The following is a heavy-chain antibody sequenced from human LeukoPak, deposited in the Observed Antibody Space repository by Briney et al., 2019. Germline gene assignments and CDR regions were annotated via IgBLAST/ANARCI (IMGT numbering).Heavy chain of an antibody. J-gene: IGHJ4*02. V-gene: IGHV1-8*01. CDR1: GYTFTSYD. CDR3: ARVTYYYDSSGYRNFDY. D-gene: IGHD3-22*01. CDR2: MNPNSGNT. Sequence: ASVKVSCKASGYTFTSYDINWVRQATGQALEWMGWMNPNSGNTGYAQKFQGRVTMTRNTSISTAYMELSSLRSEDTAVYYCARVTYYYDSSGYRNFDYWGQGTLVTVSS.